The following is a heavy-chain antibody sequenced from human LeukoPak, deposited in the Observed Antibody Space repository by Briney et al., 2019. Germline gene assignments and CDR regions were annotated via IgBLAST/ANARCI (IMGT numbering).Heavy chain of an antibody. CDR2: ILNDGSQE. CDR1: GCTFSSYG. D-gene: IGHD3-16*01. V-gene: IGHV3-33*01. Sequence: GRSLRLSCAAAGCTFSSYGMHWVRQAPGKGLEWVAVILNDGSQEKYADSVKGRFTISRDNSKNTLFLQMNSLRAEDTAVYYCARDDALGDNALDIWGQGTMVTVSS. J-gene: IGHJ3*02. CDR3: ARDDALGDNALDI.